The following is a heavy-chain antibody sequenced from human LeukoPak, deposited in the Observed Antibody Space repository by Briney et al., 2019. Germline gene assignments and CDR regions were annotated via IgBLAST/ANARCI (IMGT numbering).Heavy chain of an antibody. CDR3: ARDLIRHFDY. CDR2: ISSSSSTI. Sequence: GGSLRLSCAASGFTFSSYSMNWVRQAPGKGPEWVSYISSSSSTIYYADSVKGRFTISRDNAKNSLYLQMNSLRAEDTAVYYCARDLIRHFDYWGQGTLVTVSS. CDR1: GFTFSSYS. V-gene: IGHV3-48*01. J-gene: IGHJ4*02. D-gene: IGHD2-8*01.